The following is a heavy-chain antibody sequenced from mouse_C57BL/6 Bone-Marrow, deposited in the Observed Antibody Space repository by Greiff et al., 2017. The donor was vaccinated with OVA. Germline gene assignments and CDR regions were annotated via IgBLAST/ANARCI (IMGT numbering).Heavy chain of an antibody. D-gene: IGHD1-1*01. V-gene: IGHV7-3*01. Sequence: EVMLVESGGGLVQPGGSLSLSCAASGFTFTDYYMSWVRQPPGKALEWLGFIRNKANGYTTEYSASVKGRFTISRDNSQSILYLQMNALRAEDSATYYCARYIRVITTVEGYAMDYWGQGTSVTVSS. CDR3: ARYIRVITTVEGYAMDY. J-gene: IGHJ4*01. CDR1: GFTFTDYY. CDR2: IRNKANGYTT.